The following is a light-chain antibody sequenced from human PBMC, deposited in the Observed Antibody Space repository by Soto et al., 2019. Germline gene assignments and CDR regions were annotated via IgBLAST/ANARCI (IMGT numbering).Light chain of an antibody. V-gene: IGLV1-40*01. J-gene: IGLJ2*01. CDR3: QSYDSSLNGPHVI. CDR2: GST. CDR1: RSNIGAGYD. Sequence: QAVLTQPPSVSGAPGQRVTISCTGSRSNIGAGYDVHWYQQLPETAPKLLIYGSTNRPSGVPDRFSGSKSGTSASLAITGLQAEDEADYYCQSYDSSLNGPHVIFGGGTKLTVL.